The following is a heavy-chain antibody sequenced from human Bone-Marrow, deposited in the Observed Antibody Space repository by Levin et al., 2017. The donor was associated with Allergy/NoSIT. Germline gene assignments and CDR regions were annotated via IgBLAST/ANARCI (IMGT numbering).Heavy chain of an antibody. V-gene: IGHV3-33*01. CDR2: IWYDGSNK. D-gene: IGHD6-19*01. Sequence: GESLKISCAASGFTFSSYGMHWVRQAPGKGLEWGAVIWYDGSNKYYADSVKGRFTISRDNSKNTLYLQMNSLRAEDTAVYYCAREGYSSGWYLFDYWGQGTLVTVSS. J-gene: IGHJ4*02. CDR3: AREGYSSGWYLFDY. CDR1: GFTFSSYG.